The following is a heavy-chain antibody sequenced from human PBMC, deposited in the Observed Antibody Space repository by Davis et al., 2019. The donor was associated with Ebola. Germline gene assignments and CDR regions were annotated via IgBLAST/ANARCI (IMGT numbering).Heavy chain of an antibody. CDR2: INHSGST. Sequence: PSETLSLTCAVYGGSLSPYYWSWIRQPPGKGLEWIGEINHSGSTHYNPSLKSRVTISVDTSKNQFSLKLSSVTAADTAVYYCASMGDCGGDCTDDAFDIWGQGTMVTVSS. CDR3: ASMGDCGGDCTDDAFDI. J-gene: IGHJ3*02. V-gene: IGHV4-34*01. D-gene: IGHD2-21*02. CDR1: GGSLSPYY.